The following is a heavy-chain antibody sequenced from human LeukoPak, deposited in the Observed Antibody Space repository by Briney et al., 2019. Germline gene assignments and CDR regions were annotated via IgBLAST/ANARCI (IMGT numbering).Heavy chain of an antibody. Sequence: SVKVSCKTSGGAFNNYAITWLRQAPGQGLEWMGRIIPIVDRTDYAQRFQGRVTITADKFSSTAYMELSSLRSGDTAVYYCAKARYIGAAAGTLWFDTWGQGTLVTVSS. D-gene: IGHD6-13*01. CDR2: IIPIVDRT. CDR1: GGAFNNYA. V-gene: IGHV1-69*04. J-gene: IGHJ5*02. CDR3: AKARYIGAAAGTLWFDT.